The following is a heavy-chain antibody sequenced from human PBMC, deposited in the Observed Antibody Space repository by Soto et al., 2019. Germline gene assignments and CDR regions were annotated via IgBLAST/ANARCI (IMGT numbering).Heavy chain of an antibody. CDR2: ISGSGGST. Sequence: GGSLRLSCAVSGFTFSSYAMSWVRQAPGKGLEWVSAISGSGGSTYYADSVKGRFTISRDNSKNTLYLQMNSLRAEDAAVYYCAKDLENYYDSSGYPTGWGQGTLVTVSS. J-gene: IGHJ4*02. CDR3: AKDLENYYDSSGYPTG. CDR1: GFTFSSYA. V-gene: IGHV3-23*01. D-gene: IGHD3-22*01.